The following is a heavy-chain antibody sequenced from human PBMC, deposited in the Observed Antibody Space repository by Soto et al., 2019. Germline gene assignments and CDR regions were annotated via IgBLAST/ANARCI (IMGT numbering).Heavy chain of an antibody. J-gene: IGHJ3*02. Sequence: GASVKVSCKASGYTFTGYYMHWVRQAPGQGLEWMGWINPNSGGTNYAQKFQGRVTMTRDTSISTAYMELSRLRSDDTAVYYCARIPFTYITMIVVAEGGAFDIWGQGTMVTVSS. CDR3: ARIPFTYITMIVVAEGGAFDI. D-gene: IGHD3-22*01. CDR1: GYTFTGYY. V-gene: IGHV1-2*02. CDR2: INPNSGGT.